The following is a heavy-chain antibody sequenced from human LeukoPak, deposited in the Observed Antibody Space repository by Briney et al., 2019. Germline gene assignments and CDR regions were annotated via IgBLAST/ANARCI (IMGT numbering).Heavy chain of an antibody. CDR2: ISGGGFGI. D-gene: IGHD2-21*02. V-gene: IGHV3-23*01. CDR1: GFTFNNYA. CDR3: VQMAPYCGGDCYFDN. J-gene: IGHJ4*02. Sequence: GGSLRLSCVASGFTFNNYAMSWVRQAPGKGLEGVAAISGGGFGIYYVDSVKGRFNISRDNTKNTLYLQTKSLRAEDTAVYYCVQMAPYCGGDCYFDNWGQGTLVTVSS.